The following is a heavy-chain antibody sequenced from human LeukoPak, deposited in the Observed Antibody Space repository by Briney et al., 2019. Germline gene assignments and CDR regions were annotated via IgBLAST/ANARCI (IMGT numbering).Heavy chain of an antibody. CDR3: ARFSYGGGGYFDY. V-gene: IGHV1-46*04. CDR1: GYTFTNYY. D-gene: IGHD5-18*01. J-gene: IGHJ4*02. Sequence: ASVKVSCKASGYTFTNYYMHWVRQAPGQGLEWMGIINPSGGSTSYAQKLQGRVTMTRDTSTSTVYMELSSLRSEDTAVYYCARFSYGGGGYFDYWGQGTLVTVSS. CDR2: INPSGGST.